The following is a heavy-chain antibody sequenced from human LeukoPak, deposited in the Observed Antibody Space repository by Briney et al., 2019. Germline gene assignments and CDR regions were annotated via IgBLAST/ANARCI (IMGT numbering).Heavy chain of an antibody. Sequence: SETLSLTCTVSGDSISRSTYYWAWIRQPPGKGLEWIGSVYYGRSPYFNPSLESRATISVDTSKNHFSLKISSVTAADTAVYYCARSSGTGTFSYWGQGTLVTVSS. CDR2: VYYGRSP. V-gene: IGHV4-39*02. CDR1: GDSISRSTYY. CDR3: ARSSGTGTFSY. J-gene: IGHJ4*02. D-gene: IGHD6-25*01.